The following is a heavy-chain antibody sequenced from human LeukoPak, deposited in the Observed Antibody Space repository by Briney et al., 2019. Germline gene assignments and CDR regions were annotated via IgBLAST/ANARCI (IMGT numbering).Heavy chain of an antibody. CDR3: ASLTKWEPDY. D-gene: IGHD1-26*01. CDR1: RFAFSSYW. J-gene: IGHJ4*02. V-gene: IGHV3-74*01. Sequence: PGGSLRLSCAASRFAFSSYWMHWVRQAPGKGLVWVSRINTDGSSTSYADSVKGRFTISRDNSKNTLYLQMNSLRAEDTAVYYCASLTKWEPDYWGQGTLVTVSS. CDR2: INTDGSST.